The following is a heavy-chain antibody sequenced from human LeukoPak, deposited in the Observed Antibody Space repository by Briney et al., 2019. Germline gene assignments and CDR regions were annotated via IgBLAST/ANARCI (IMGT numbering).Heavy chain of an antibody. CDR1: GFTFSSYA. CDR3: AKDQAYLIVVVIRE. Sequence: PGGSLRLSCAASGFTFSSYAMSWVRQAPGKGLEWVSVISGSGGSTYYADSVKGRFTISRDNSKNTLYLQMNSLRAEDTAVYYCAKDQAYLIVVVIREWGQGTLVTVSS. J-gene: IGHJ4*02. V-gene: IGHV3-23*01. CDR2: ISGSGGST. D-gene: IGHD3-22*01.